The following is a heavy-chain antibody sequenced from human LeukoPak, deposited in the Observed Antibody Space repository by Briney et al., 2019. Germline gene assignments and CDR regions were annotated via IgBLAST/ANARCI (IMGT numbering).Heavy chain of an antibody. CDR3: ARGSTMVRGVIMYNPYYYYYYMDV. V-gene: IGHV1-18*01. CDR1: GYTFTSYG. Sequence: EASVKVSCKASGYTFTSYGISWVRQAPGQGLEWMGWISAYNGNTNYAQKLQGRVTMTTDTSTSTAYMELRSLRSDDPAVYYCARGSTMVRGVIMYNPYYYYYYMDVWGKGTTVTVSS. D-gene: IGHD3-10*01. CDR2: ISAYNGNT. J-gene: IGHJ6*03.